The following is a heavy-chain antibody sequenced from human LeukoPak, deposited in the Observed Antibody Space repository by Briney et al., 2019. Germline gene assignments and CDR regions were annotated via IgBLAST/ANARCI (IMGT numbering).Heavy chain of an antibody. D-gene: IGHD2-8*01. Sequence: SETLSLTCSVYGGSFSGFYWNWIRQPPGKGLEWIGEINHSGSTHYSPSLKSRLSISVDPSKNQFSLKLSSVTAADTAVYYCARGGGYCTNNVCPPWFDPWGQGILVTVSS. J-gene: IGHJ5*02. CDR2: INHSGST. CDR3: ARGGGYCTNNVCPPWFDP. V-gene: IGHV4-34*01. CDR1: GGSFSGFY.